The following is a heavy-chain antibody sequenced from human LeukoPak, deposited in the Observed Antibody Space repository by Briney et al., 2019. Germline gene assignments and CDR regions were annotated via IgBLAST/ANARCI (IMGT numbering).Heavy chain of an antibody. CDR2: IYYSGST. Sequence: SETLSLTCTVSGGSISSSSYYWGWIRQPPGKGLEWIGSIYYSGSTYYNPSLKSRVTISVDTSKNQFSLKLSSVTAADTAVYYCARDLTAAAGTPDYWGQGTLVTVSS. V-gene: IGHV4-39*07. CDR1: GGSISSSSYY. D-gene: IGHD6-13*01. J-gene: IGHJ4*02. CDR3: ARDLTAAAGTPDY.